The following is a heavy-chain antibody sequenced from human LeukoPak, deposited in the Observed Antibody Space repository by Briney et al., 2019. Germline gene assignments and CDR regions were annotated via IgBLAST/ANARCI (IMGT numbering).Heavy chain of an antibody. Sequence: PGGALGLSCAASGVHVSSNYKSWGRQAPGEGVGGVSVIYSGGSTYYADSVKGRFTISRDNSKNTLYLQMNSLRAEDTAVYYCARAYGDYVSLDYWGQGTLVTVSS. CDR3: ARAYGDYVSLDY. J-gene: IGHJ4*02. D-gene: IGHD4-17*01. CDR1: GVHVSSNY. CDR2: IYSGGST. V-gene: IGHV3-53*01.